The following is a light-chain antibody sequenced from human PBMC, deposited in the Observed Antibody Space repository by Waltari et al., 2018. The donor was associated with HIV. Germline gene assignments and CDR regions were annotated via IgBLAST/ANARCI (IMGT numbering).Light chain of an antibody. V-gene: IGKV3-20*01. CDR3: QQYIGSPRT. CDR1: QTISSTY. Sequence: EIALTQSPGTLSLSPGDSATLSCRASQTISSTYVAWYQQKPGQAPRLLIYGASSRATGIPDRFSGSGSGTDFTLTISSLEPEDCAVYYCQQYIGSPRTFGQGTKVELK. CDR2: GAS. J-gene: IGKJ1*01.